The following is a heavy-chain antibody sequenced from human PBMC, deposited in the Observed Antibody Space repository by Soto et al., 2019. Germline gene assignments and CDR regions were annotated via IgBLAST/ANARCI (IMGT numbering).Heavy chain of an antibody. D-gene: IGHD2-15*01. V-gene: IGHV4-30-4*01. CDR3: ARTLGYCSGGSCYPLHFDY. CDR2: IYYSGST. CDR1: GGSISSGDYY. Sequence: SETLSLTCTVSGGSISSGDYYWSWIRQPPGKGLEWIGYIYYSGSTYYNPSLKSRVTISVDTSKNQFSLKLSSVTAADTAVYYCARTLGYCSGGSCYPLHFDYWGQGTLVTVSS. J-gene: IGHJ4*02.